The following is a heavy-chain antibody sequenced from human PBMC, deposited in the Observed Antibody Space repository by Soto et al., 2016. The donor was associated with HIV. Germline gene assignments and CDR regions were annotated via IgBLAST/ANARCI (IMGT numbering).Heavy chain of an antibody. J-gene: IGHJ3*02. CDR1: GGSISSYY. V-gene: IGHV4-59*01. CDR3: ARDGAYLHAFDI. D-gene: IGHD3-16*01. Sequence: QVQLQESGPGLVKPSETLSLTCTVSGGSISSYYWSWIRQPPGKGLEWIGYIYYSGSTNYNPSLKSRVTISVDTSKKQFSLKLSSVTAADTAVYYCARDGAYLHAFDIWGQGTMVTVSS. CDR2: IYYSGST.